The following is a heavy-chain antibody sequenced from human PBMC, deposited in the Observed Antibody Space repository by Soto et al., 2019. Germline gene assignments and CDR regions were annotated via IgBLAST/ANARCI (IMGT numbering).Heavy chain of an antibody. CDR1: GGSISSYY. J-gene: IGHJ5*01. CDR2: IYHSGST. D-gene: IGHD3-22*01. Sequence: SETLSLTCTVSGGSISSYYWSWIRQPPGKGLEWIGEIYHSGSTNYNPSLKSRVTISVDKSKNQFSLKLSSVTAADTAVYYCARHYYDSSGYVDSWGQGTLVTVSS. CDR3: ARHYYDSSGYVDS. V-gene: IGHV4-59*12.